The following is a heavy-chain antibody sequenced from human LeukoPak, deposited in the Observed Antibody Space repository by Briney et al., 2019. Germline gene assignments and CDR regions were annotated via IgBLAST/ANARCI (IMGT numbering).Heavy chain of an antibody. D-gene: IGHD3-9*01. J-gene: IGHJ4*02. V-gene: IGHV3-23*01. CDR1: GFTFGSYA. Sequence: GGSLRLSCAASGFTFGSYAMSWVRQAPGKGLEWVSTIIIPSGGSTYYADSVKGRFTISRVNSKNTLYLQMNSLRAEDTAVYYCAKGGLRYFDWLGQGTLVTVSS. CDR3: AKGGLRYFDW. CDR2: IIIPSGGST.